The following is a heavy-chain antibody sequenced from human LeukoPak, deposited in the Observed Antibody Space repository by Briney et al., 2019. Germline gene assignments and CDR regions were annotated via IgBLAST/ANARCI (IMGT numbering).Heavy chain of an antibody. Sequence: GGSLRLSCLTSGFTFSTNTMSWVRQAPGKGLEWVSAISGSGGSTYYADSVKGRFTISRDNSKNTLYLQMNSLRAEDTAVYYCAKGTGYCSSTSCRNWFDPWGQGTLVTVSS. CDR3: AKGTGYCSSTSCRNWFDP. J-gene: IGHJ5*02. CDR1: GFTFSTNT. D-gene: IGHD2-2*01. V-gene: IGHV3-23*01. CDR2: ISGSGGST.